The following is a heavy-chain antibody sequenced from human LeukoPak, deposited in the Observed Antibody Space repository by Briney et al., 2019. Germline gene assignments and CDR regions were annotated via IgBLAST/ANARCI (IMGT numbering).Heavy chain of an antibody. CDR2: MYLSGTT. D-gene: IGHD3-3*01. J-gene: IGHJ3*02. V-gene: IGHV4-4*02. CDR1: GDSINSLDL. Sequence: SGTLSLTCTVSGDSINSLDLWSWVRQPPGKGLEWIGEMYLSGTTHSNPSVKSRVTISIDKSKNQFFLNLSSVTAADTAVYYCASCTRGSGYSYAFDIWGQGTMVTVSS. CDR3: ASCTRGSGYSYAFDI.